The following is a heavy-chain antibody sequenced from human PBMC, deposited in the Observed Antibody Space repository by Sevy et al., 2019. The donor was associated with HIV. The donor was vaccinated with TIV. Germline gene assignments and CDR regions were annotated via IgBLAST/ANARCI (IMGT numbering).Heavy chain of an antibody. CDR1: GFSFSKYW. V-gene: IGHV3-7*01. CDR2: ITEDGSQK. D-gene: IGHD3-9*01. CDR3: ARDPDILSGYPSHYFDY. J-gene: IGHJ4*02. Sequence: GGSLRLSCAASGFSFSKYWMSWVRQAPGKGLEWVANITEDGSQKNYLESVKGRFTISRDNAKNFLYLQMNNLRADDTAVYYCARDPDILSGYPSHYFDYWGQGTLVTVSS.